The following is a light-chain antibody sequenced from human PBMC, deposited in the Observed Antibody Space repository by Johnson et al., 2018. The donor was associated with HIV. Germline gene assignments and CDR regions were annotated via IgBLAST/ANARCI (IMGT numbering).Light chain of an antibody. V-gene: IGLV1-51*01. CDR3: GTWDTSLSATAV. J-gene: IGLJ1*01. Sequence: QSVLTQPPSVSAAPGQRVTRSYSGSSSNIGNNFVSWFRQLPLRAPKVLIYDTNKRPLAIPDRFSGSQSGTSATLGITGLQPGHEADYYCGTWDTSLSATAVFGTGTKVTVL. CDR1: SSNIGNNF. CDR2: DTN.